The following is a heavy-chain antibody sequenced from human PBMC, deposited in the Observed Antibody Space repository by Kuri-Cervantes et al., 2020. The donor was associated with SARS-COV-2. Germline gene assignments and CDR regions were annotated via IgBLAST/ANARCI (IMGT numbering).Heavy chain of an antibody. CDR2: INHSGST. J-gene: IGHJ2*01. CDR1: GGSFSGYY. V-gene: IGHV4-34*01. CDR3: ARVDGDYVDWYFDL. Sequence: SETLSLTCAVYGGSFSGYYWSWFRQPPGKGLEWIGEINHSGSTNYNPSLKSRVTISVDTSKNQFSLKLSSVTAADTAVYYCARVDGDYVDWYFDLWGRGTLVTVSS. D-gene: IGHD4-17*01.